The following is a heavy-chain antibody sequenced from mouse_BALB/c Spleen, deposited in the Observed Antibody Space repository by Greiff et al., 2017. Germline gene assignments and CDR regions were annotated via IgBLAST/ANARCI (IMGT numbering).Heavy chain of an antibody. V-gene: IGHV5-6-4*01. D-gene: IGHD2-1*01. Sequence: VKLVESGGGLVKPGGSLKLSCAASGFTFSSYTMSWVRQTPEKRLEWVATISSGGSYTYYPDSVKGRFTISRDNAKNTLYLQMSSLKSEDTAMYYCTRVGNYGFDYWGQGTTLTVSS. CDR3: TRVGNYGFDY. CDR2: ISSGGSYT. CDR1: GFTFSSYT. J-gene: IGHJ2*01.